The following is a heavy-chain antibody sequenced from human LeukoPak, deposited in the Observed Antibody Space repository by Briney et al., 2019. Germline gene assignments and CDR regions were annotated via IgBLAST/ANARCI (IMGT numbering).Heavy chain of an antibody. CDR1: GGSISSYY. D-gene: IGHD6-13*01. Sequence: SETLSLTCTVYGGSISSYYWSWIRQPTGKGLEWNRSIYYSGSTNYNPSLKSRVTISVDTSKNQFSLKLSSVTAADTAVYYCARVYYSNSYDYWYFDLWGRGTLVTVSS. CDR3: ARVYYSNSYDYWYFDL. V-gene: IGHV4-59*01. CDR2: IYYSGST. J-gene: IGHJ2*01.